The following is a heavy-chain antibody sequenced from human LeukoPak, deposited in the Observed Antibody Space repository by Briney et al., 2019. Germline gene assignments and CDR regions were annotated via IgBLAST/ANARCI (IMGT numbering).Heavy chain of an antibody. CDR2: INPDGITT. J-gene: IGHJ6*02. Sequence: GGSLRLSCAASGFTFSTYWMHWVRQAPGKGLEWVSRINPDGITTTCADPVKGRFTISRDNAKNTLFLQMNSLRAEDTAVYYCARDYYYGMGVWGQGTTITVSS. V-gene: IGHV3-74*01. CDR3: ARDYYYGMGV. CDR1: GFTFSTYW.